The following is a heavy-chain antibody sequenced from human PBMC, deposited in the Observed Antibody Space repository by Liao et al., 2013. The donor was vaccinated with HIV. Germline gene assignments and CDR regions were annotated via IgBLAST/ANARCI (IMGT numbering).Heavy chain of an antibody. V-gene: IGHV4-4*07. D-gene: IGHD3-3*01. CDR3: ARETSVLRFLEWLPGSAFDI. J-gene: IGHJ3*02. CDR1: GGSIRSYY. CDR2: IHSSGTT. Sequence: QVQLQESGPRLVKPSETLSLTCTVSGGSIRSYYWSWIRQSHGKGLEWIGRIHSSGTTNYNPSLKSRVAMSVDTSKNQFSLKLSSVTAADTAVYYCARETSVLRFLEWLPGSAFDIWGQGTMVTVSS.